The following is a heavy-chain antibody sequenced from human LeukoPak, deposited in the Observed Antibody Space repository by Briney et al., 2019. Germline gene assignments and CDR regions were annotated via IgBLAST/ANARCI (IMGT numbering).Heavy chain of an antibody. CDR3: ARGGLMITFGGVLDY. Sequence: SETLSLTCTVSGGSISRSSYYWDWIRQPPGKGLEWVGSISYSGSTNYNPSLKSRVTISVDTSKNQFSLKLSSVTAADTAVYYCARGGLMITFGGVLDYWGQGTLVTVSS. J-gene: IGHJ4*02. V-gene: IGHV4-39*07. D-gene: IGHD3-16*01. CDR1: GGSISRSSYY. CDR2: ISYSGST.